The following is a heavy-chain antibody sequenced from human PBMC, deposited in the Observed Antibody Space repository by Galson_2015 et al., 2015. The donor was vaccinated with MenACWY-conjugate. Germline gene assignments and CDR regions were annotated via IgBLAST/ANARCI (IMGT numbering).Heavy chain of an antibody. V-gene: IGHV5-10-1*01. CDR1: GYSFTSYW. CDR3: SRLGLYFEPLVPDYF. Sequence: QSGAEVKKPGESLRISCKGSGYSFTSYWISWVRQMPGKGLEWMGRIDPSDSYTNYSPSFQGHVTISADKSISTAYLPWSSLKAFDTPMYFCSRLGLYFEPLVPDYFLGPGTLV. D-gene: IGHD6-6*01. CDR2: IDPSDSYT. J-gene: IGHJ4*02.